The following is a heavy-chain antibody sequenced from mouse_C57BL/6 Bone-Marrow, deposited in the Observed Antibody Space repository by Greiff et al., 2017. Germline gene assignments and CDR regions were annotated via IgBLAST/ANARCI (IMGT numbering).Heavy chain of an antibody. CDR3: ARWLLRRDYFDY. Sequence: QVQLQQPGAELVKPGASVKLSCKASGYTFTSYWLHWLKQRPGQGLEWIVMFHPNSVSTNYNETLKIKATLTVDKSSSTAYKQLSSLTSENSAVYYCARWLLRRDYFDYWGQGTTLTVSS. V-gene: IGHV1-64*01. D-gene: IGHD2-3*01. CDR2: FHPNSVST. J-gene: IGHJ2*01. CDR1: GYTFTSYW.